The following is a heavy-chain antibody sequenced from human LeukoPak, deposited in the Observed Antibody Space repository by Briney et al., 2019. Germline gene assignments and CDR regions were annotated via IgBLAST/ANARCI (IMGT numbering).Heavy chain of an antibody. CDR3: ARDRWQWDY. J-gene: IGHJ4*02. CDR2: ISGRDDST. D-gene: IGHD6-19*01. CDR1: GFSFSNYA. V-gene: IGHV3-23*01. Sequence: PGGSLRLSCAASGFSFSNYAMSWVRQVPGKGLEWVSAISGRDDSTYYADSVKGRFTISRDTSKNTLYLQMNSLRAEDTAVYYCARDRWQWDYWGQGTLVTVSS.